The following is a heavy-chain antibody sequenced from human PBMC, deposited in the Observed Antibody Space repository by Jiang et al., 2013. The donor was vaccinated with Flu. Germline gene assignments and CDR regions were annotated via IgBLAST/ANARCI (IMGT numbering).Heavy chain of an antibody. D-gene: IGHD3-22*01. Sequence: GWINPNSGGTNYAQKFQGWVTMTRDTSISTAYMELSRLRSDDTAVYYCARGGYYDSSGMFDYWGQGTLVTVSS. V-gene: IGHV1-2*04. CDR2: INPNSGGT. J-gene: IGHJ4*02. CDR3: ARGGYYDSSGMFDY.